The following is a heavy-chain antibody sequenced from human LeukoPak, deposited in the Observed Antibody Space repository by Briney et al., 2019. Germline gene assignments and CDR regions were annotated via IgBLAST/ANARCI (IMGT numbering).Heavy chain of an antibody. CDR3: ARETRYDILTGYFIYYFDY. Sequence: PSETLSLTCTVSGGSISSGDYYWSWIRQPPGKGLEWIVYIYYSGSTYYNPSLKSRVTISVDTSKNQFSLKLSSVTAADTAVYYCARETRYDILTGYFIYYFDYWGQGTLVTVSS. CDR1: GGSISSGDYY. D-gene: IGHD3-9*01. V-gene: IGHV4-30-4*01. CDR2: IYYSGST. J-gene: IGHJ4*02.